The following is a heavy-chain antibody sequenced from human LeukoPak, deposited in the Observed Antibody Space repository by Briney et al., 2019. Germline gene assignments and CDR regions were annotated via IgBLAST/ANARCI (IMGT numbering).Heavy chain of an antibody. CDR1: GFTFSSYE. D-gene: IGHD6-19*01. V-gene: IGHV3-48*01. Sequence: PGGSLRLSCAASGFTFSSYEMNWVRQAPGKGLEWVSYISSSSSTIYYADSVKGRFTISRDNAKNSLYLQMNSLRAEDTAVYYCAAPGRSEGYSSGWYTGFDPWGQGTLVTVSS. CDR3: AAPGRSEGYSSGWYTGFDP. J-gene: IGHJ5*02. CDR2: ISSSSSTI.